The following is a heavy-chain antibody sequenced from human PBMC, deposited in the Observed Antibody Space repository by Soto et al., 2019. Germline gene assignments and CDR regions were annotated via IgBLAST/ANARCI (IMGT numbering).Heavy chain of an antibody. Sequence: ASVQVSCKASGYTFTSYGISWVRQAPGQGLEWMGWISAYKGNTNYAQKLQGRVTMTTDGSTSTAYMELRSLTSDDTAVYYCARDCRGDCYFTYIYYGMDVWGQVTTVTVSS. D-gene: IGHD2-21*02. V-gene: IGHV1-18*04. CDR1: GYTFTSYG. J-gene: IGHJ6*02. CDR2: ISAYKGNT. CDR3: ARDCRGDCYFTYIYYGMDV.